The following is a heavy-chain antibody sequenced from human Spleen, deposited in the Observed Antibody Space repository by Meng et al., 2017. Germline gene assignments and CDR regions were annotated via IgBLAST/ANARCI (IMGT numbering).Heavy chain of an antibody. CDR3: ARVGAAVTTRLSTYYYYGMDV. CDR1: GVTFSGSD. CDR2: IETKRKNYAT. J-gene: IGHJ6*02. Sequence: GGSLRLSCAVSGVTFSGSDIHWVRQAAGKGLEWVGRIETKRKNYATSYGESLRGRFTIPRDDSKNMAYLQMNSLRAEDTAVYYCARVGAAVTTRLSTYYYYGMDVWGQGTTVTVSS. D-gene: IGHD4-17*01. V-gene: IGHV3-73*01.